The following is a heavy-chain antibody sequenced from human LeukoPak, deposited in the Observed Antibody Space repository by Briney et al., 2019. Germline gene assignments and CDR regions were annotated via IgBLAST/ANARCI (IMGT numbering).Heavy chain of an antibody. CDR2: IYPGDFDT. CDR3: ASRQDIVVVVAATLRGNAFDI. Sequence: GASLKISCKCSGYSFTSYWIGWVRQMPGKGLEWMVIIYPGDFDTRYSPSFQGQVTISADKSISTAYLQWSSLKASDTARYYCASRQDIVVVVAATLRGNAFDIWGQGTMVTVSS. V-gene: IGHV5-51*01. D-gene: IGHD2-15*01. CDR1: GYSFTSYW. J-gene: IGHJ3*02.